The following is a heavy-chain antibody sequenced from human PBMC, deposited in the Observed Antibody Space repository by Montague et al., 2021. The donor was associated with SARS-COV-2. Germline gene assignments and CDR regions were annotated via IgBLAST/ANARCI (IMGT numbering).Heavy chain of an antibody. CDR2: IHHGGST. J-gene: IGHJ6*03. Sequence: SDTLSLTCAVHGGSFSTYSWNWIRQPPGKGLEWIGEIHHGGSTNYNPSLKSRVTISADTSKNQFSLKLTSVAAADTAVYYCARLGDGVVPSPILGVGPYYNYYYSEVWGKGTRVTVSS. CDR3: ARLGDGVVPSPILGVGPYYNYYYSEV. CDR1: GGSFSTYS. D-gene: IGHD3-10*01. V-gene: IGHV4-34*01.